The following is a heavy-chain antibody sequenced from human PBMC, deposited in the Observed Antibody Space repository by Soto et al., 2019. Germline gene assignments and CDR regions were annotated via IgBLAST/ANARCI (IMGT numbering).Heavy chain of an antibody. J-gene: IGHJ5*02. CDR2: ISDDGGNK. CDR1: GFTFRNYG. V-gene: IGHV3-30-3*01. CDR3: ARGLVVVITRDWFDP. D-gene: IGHD2-2*01. Sequence: QGQLVESGGSVVQPGRSLRLSCEASGFTFRNYGMHWVRQAPGKGLEWVAVISDDGGNKDYADSVKGRFTISRDNSKNTLYLQMNSLRPEDTAVYYCARGLVVVITRDWFDPWGQGTLVTVSS.